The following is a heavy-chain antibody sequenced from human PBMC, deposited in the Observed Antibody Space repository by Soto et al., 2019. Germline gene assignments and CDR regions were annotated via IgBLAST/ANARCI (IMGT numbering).Heavy chain of an antibody. CDR1: GGSFGTNY. CDR3: ATDSAGRGPFDP. D-gene: IGHD3-10*01. J-gene: IGHJ5*02. V-gene: IGHV4-59*13. Sequence: SETLSLTYTISGGSFGTNYWSGIRQAPGKGLEWIGYTYHTGSTKYNPSLKSRATISVDTSKNQFSLTLNSAAAADTAVYYCATDSAGRGPFDPWGQGSLVSV. CDR2: TYHTGST.